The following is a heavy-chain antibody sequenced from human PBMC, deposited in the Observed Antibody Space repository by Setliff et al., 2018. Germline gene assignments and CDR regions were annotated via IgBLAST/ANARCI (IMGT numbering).Heavy chain of an antibody. Sequence: SETLSLTCTVSGGSISSSNWWNWVRQPPGKGLEWIGEIYHSGSTKYNPSLKSRVTISVDKSKNQFSLKLSSVTAADTAVYYCARDNWAAAGIFDYWGQGTLVTVSS. CDR2: IYHSGST. CDR1: GGSISSSNW. D-gene: IGHD6-13*01. J-gene: IGHJ4*02. CDR3: ARDNWAAAGIFDY. V-gene: IGHV4-4*02.